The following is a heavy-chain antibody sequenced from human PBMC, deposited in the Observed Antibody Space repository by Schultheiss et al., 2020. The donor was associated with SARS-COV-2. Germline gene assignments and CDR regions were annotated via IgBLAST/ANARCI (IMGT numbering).Heavy chain of an antibody. V-gene: IGHV4-59*01. Sequence: SETLSLTCTVSGGSISSYYWNWVRRPPGKGLEWIGYIYYSGSTNYNPSLKSRVTISVDTSKNQFSLKLSSVTAADTAVYYCARTLLGYCSGGSCYQHYYYYGMDVWGQGTTVTVSS. CDR3: ARTLLGYCSGGSCYQHYYYYGMDV. J-gene: IGHJ6*02. D-gene: IGHD2-15*01. CDR1: GGSISSYY. CDR2: IYYSGST.